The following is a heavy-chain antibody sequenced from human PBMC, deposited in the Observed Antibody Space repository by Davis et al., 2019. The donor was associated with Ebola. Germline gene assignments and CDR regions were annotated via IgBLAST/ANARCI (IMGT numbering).Heavy chain of an antibody. J-gene: IGHJ6*03. D-gene: IGHD6-13*01. CDR3: AKLTAAVNYYYYYYMDV. CDR2: ISGSGGST. Sequence: GESLKISCAASGFTFSSYWMHWVRQAPGKGLEWVSAISGSGGSTYYADSVKGRFTISRDNSKNTLYLQMNSLRAEDTAVYYCAKLTAAVNYYYYYYMDVWGKGTTVTVSS. V-gene: IGHV3-23*01. CDR1: GFTFSSYW.